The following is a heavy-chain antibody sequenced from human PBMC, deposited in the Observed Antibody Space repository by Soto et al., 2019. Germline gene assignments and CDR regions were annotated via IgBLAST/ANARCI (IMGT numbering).Heavy chain of an antibody. CDR2: MNPNSGNT. J-gene: IGHJ3*02. CDR3: ARGLYCSGGSCYSVAFDI. V-gene: IGHV1-8*01. D-gene: IGHD2-15*01. CDR1: GYTFTSYD. Sequence: ASVKVSCKASGYTFTSYDINWVRQATGQGLEWMGWMNPNSGNTGYAQKFQGRVTMTRNTSISTAYMELSSLRSEDTAVYYCARGLYCSGGSCYSVAFDIWGQGTMVTVS.